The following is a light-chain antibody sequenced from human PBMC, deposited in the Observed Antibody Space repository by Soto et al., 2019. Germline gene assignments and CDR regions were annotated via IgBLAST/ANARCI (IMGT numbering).Light chain of an antibody. CDR3: NSFTSSGTVV. J-gene: IGLJ2*01. V-gene: IGLV2-14*01. CDR2: EVS. CDR1: SSDVGAYNY. Sequence: QSALTQPASVSGSPGQSITISCTGTSSDVGAYNYVSWYQQHPGKAPKLMIYEVSNRPSGVSNRFSGSKSGNTASLTISGLQTEDEADYYCNSFTSSGTVVCGGGTKLTVL.